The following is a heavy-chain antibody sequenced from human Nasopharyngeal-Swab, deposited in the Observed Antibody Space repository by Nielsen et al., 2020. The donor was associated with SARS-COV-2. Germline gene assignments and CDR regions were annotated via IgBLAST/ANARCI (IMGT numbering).Heavy chain of an antibody. CDR2: IIPIFGTA. CDR1: GGTFSSYA. Sequence: SVKVSCKASGGTFSSYAISWVRQAPGQGLEWMGGIIPIFGTANYAQKFQGRATITADKSTSTAYMELSSLRSEDTAVYYCARVRRASIAAYGDAFDIWGQGTMVTVSS. CDR3: ARVRRASIAAYGDAFDI. V-gene: IGHV1-69*06. J-gene: IGHJ3*02. D-gene: IGHD6-6*01.